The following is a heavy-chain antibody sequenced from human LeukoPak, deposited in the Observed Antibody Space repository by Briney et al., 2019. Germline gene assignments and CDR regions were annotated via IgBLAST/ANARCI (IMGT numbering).Heavy chain of an antibody. CDR1: GFTFSSFG. V-gene: IGHV3-30*04. Sequence: GGSLRLACAASGFTFSSFGMYWARQAPGKGLEWVAAVSFDGDNEDYGDSVKGRFTISRDNSKNTLYLQMNSLRAEDTAVYYCASGGCSGTSGSFRHWGQGTLVTVSS. J-gene: IGHJ1*01. CDR3: ASGGCSGTSGSFRH. CDR2: VSFDGDNE. D-gene: IGHD2-2*01.